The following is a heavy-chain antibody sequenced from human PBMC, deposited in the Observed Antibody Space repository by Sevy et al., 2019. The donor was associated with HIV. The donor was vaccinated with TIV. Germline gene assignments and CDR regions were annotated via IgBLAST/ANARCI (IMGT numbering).Heavy chain of an antibody. D-gene: IGHD4-17*01. J-gene: IGHJ6*02. CDR3: ARETSVTTGYYYGMDV. Sequence: SETLSLTCTVSGGSISSGSYYWSWTRQPAGKGLEWIGRSYTSGSTNYNPSLKSRVTMSLDTPKNQFSLKLTSVTAADTAVYYCARETSVTTGYYYGMDVWGQGTTVTVSS. CDR2: SYTSGST. V-gene: IGHV4-61*02. CDR1: GGSISSGSYY.